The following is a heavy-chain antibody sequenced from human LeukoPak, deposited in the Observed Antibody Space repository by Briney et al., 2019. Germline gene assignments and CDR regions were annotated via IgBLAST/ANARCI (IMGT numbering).Heavy chain of an antibody. Sequence: GASVKVSCKASGYTFTGYYMHWVRQAPGQGLEWMGWISAYNGNTNYAQKLQGRVTMTTDTSTSTAYMELRSLRSDDTAVYYCARDISGGFDIWGQGTMVTVSS. D-gene: IGHD1-14*01. CDR2: ISAYNGNT. CDR1: GYTFTGYY. J-gene: IGHJ3*02. CDR3: ARDISGGFDI. V-gene: IGHV1-18*04.